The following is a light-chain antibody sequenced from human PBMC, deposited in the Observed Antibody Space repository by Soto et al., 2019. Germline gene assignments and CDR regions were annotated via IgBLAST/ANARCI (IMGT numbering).Light chain of an antibody. CDR2: GAS. J-gene: IGKJ4*01. CDR1: QSVSSSY. V-gene: IGKV3-20*01. Sequence: EIVLTQSPGTRSLSPGERATLSCRASQSVSSSYLAWYQQKPGQAPRLLIYGASSRATGIPDRFSGSGSGTDFTLTISRLEPEDVAVYYCQQYGSSPPLTFGGGTKVEIK. CDR3: QQYGSSPPLT.